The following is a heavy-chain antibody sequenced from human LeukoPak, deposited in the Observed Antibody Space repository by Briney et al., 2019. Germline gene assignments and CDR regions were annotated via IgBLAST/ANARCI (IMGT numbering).Heavy chain of an antibody. D-gene: IGHD3-3*01. CDR1: GGSISSYY. CDR2: IYYSGST. V-gene: IGHV4-59*01. J-gene: IGHJ3*02. CDR3: ASSTIFGVVTKGDAFDI. Sequence: SETLSLTCTVSGGSISSYYWSWIRQPPGKGLEWIGYIYYSGSTNYNPSLKSRVTISVDTSKNQFSLKLSSVTAADTAVYYCASSTIFGVVTKGDAFDIWGQGTMVTVSS.